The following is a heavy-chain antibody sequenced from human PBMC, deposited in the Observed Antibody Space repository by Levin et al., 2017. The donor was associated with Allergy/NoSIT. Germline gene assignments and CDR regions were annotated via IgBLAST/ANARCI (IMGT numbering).Heavy chain of an antibody. V-gene: IGHV4-34*01. CDR1: GGSLSGYY. J-gene: IGHJ6*02. Sequence: LSQTLSLTCAVYGGSLSGYYWSWIRQPPGKGLEWIGEINHSGSTNYNPSLKSRVTISVDTSKNQFSLKLSSVTAADTAVYYCARARVVVATVKFYYYGMDVWGQGTTVTVSS. CDR2: INHSGST. D-gene: IGHD2-15*01. CDR3: ARARVVVATVKFYYYGMDV.